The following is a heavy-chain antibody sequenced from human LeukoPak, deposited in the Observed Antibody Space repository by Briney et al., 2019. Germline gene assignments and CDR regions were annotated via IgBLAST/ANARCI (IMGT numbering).Heavy chain of an antibody. J-gene: IGHJ4*02. D-gene: IGHD3-10*01. V-gene: IGHV4-39*02. CDR3: ARDYYGSGKPNY. CDR2: IYYSGST. Sequence: SETLSLTCTVSGGSISSSYYYWGWIRQPPGKGLEWIGSIYYSGSTYYNPSLKSRVTISVDTSKNQFSLKLSSVTAADTAVYYCARDYYGSGKPNYWGQGTLVTVSS. CDR1: GGSISSSYYY.